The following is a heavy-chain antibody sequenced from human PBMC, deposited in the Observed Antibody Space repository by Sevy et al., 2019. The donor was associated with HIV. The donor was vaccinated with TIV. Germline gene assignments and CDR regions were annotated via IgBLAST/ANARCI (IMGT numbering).Heavy chain of an antibody. J-gene: IGHJ4*02. CDR3: ARGDLVGAIHFDY. D-gene: IGHD1-26*01. V-gene: IGHV4-61*01. CDR1: GGSVSSGSYY. Sequence: SETLSLTCTVSGGSVSSGSYYWSWIRQPPGKGLEWIGYIYYSGSTTYNPSLKSRVTISVDTSKNQFSLKLSSVTAADTAVYYCARGDLVGAIHFDYWGQGTLVTVSS. CDR2: IYYSGST.